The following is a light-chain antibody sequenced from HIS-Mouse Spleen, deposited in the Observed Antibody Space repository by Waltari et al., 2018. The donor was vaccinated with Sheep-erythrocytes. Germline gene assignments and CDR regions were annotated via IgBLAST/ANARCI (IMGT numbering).Light chain of an antibody. CDR2: QDS. CDR3: QAWDSSTVV. V-gene: IGLV3-1*01. CDR1: KLGDKY. Sequence: SYELTQPPSVSVSPGPTASITCSGDKLGDKYACWYQQKPGQSPVLVIYQDSKRPSGIPERFSGSNSGSTATLTISGTQAMDEADYYCQAWDSSTVVFGGGTKLTVL. J-gene: IGLJ2*01.